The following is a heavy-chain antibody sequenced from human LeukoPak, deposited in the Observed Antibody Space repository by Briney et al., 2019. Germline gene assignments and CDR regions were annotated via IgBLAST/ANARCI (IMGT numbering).Heavy chain of an antibody. D-gene: IGHD2-2*01. CDR2: IYSGGST. J-gene: IGHJ4*02. V-gene: IGHV3-53*01. Sequence: GGSLRLSCAASGFTVSSNYMSWVRQAPGKGVEWVSVIYSGGSTYYADSVKGRFTISRDNSKNTLYLQMNSLRAEDTAVYYCASTYCSSTSCYPYWGQGTLVTVSS. CDR1: GFTVSSNY. CDR3: ASTYCSSTSCYPY.